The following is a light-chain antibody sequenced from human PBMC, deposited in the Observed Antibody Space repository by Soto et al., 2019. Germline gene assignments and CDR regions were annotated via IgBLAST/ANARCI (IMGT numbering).Light chain of an antibody. CDR2: NDN. Sequence: QSVLTQPPSASATPGQRVTISCSGSSSNIGSRTVNWYQQLPGSAPKLLVYNDNQRPSGVPDRFSGSKSGTSASLAISGLQSEDEADYYCAAWDDSLHVIFGGGTKLTAL. CDR1: SSNIGSRT. J-gene: IGLJ2*01. V-gene: IGLV1-44*01. CDR3: AAWDDSLHVI.